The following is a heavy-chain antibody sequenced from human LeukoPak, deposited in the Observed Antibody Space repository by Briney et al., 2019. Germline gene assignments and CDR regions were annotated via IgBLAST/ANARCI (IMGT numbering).Heavy chain of an antibody. J-gene: IGHJ3*02. D-gene: IGHD3-10*01. CDR1: GYTFTSYG. CDR3: ARDIPGSDYYGSGSYYGTIDAFDI. CDR2: ISAYNGNT. Sequence: GASVKVSCKASGYTFTSYGISWVRQAPGQGLEWMGWISAYNGNTNYAQKLQGRVTMTTDTSTSTAYMELRSLRSDDTAVYYCARDIPGSDYYGSGSYYGTIDAFDIWGQGTMVTVSS. V-gene: IGHV1-18*01.